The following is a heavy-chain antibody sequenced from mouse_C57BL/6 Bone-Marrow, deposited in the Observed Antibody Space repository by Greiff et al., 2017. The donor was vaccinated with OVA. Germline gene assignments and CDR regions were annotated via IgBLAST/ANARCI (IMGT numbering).Heavy chain of an antibody. CDR3: ARAGDRSSYGYFDV. CDR1: GYAFTNYL. D-gene: IGHD1-1*01. V-gene: IGHV1-54*01. CDR2: INPGSGGT. Sequence: QVQLQQSGAELVRPGTSVKVSCKASGYAFTNYLIEWVKQRPGQGLEWIGVINPGSGGTNYNEKFKGKATLTADKSSSTAYMQLSSLTSVDSAVYFCARAGDRSSYGYFDVWGTGTTVTVSS. J-gene: IGHJ1*03.